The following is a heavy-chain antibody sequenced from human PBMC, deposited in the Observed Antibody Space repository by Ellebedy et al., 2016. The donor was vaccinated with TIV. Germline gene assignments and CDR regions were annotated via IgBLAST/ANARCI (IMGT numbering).Heavy chain of an antibody. CDR1: GYTFTSYD. CDR3: ARVEDYDSSGYDTG. D-gene: IGHD3-22*01. CDR2: MNPNSGNT. V-gene: IGHV1-8*01. Sequence: AASVKVSCKASGYTFTSYDINWVRQATGQGLEWMGWMNPNSGNTGYAQKFQGRVTMTRNTSISTAYMELSSLRSEDTAVYYCARVEDYDSSGYDTGWGQGTLVTVSS. J-gene: IGHJ4*02.